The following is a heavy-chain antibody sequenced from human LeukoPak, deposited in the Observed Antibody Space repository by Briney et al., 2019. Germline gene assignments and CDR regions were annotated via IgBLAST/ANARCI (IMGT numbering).Heavy chain of an antibody. D-gene: IGHD6-19*01. CDR3: ARERIAVAGTEH. J-gene: IGHJ1*01. V-gene: IGHV4-4*07. CDR1: GGSISSYY. Sequence: SETLSLTCTVSGGSISSYYWSWIRQPAGKGLEWIGRIYTSGSTNYNPSLKSRVTISVDTSKNQFPLKLSSVTAADTAVYYCARERIAVAGTEHWGQGTLVTVSS. CDR2: IYTSGST.